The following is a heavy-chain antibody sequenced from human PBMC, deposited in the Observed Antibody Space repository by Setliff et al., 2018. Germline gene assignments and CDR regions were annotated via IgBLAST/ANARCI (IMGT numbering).Heavy chain of an antibody. CDR1: GGSISSYY. J-gene: IGHJ4*02. CDR2: IYYSGST. D-gene: IGHD3-3*01. V-gene: IGHV4-59*01. Sequence: ETLSLTCTVSGGSISSYYWSWIRQPPGKGLEWIGYIYYSGSTNYNPSLKSRVTISVDTSKNQFSLKLSSVTAADTAVYYCARAYNFWSGYYDYWGQGTPVTVSS. CDR3: ARAYNFWSGYYDY.